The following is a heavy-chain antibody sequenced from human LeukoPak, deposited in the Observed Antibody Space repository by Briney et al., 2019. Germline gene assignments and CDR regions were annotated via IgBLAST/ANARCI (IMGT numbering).Heavy chain of an antibody. CDR1: GGSLSASSYY. Sequence: PSWTLSVTCRVSGGSLSASSYYWAWVRQPPGKGLEWIGSVYDTGSFSYNTSLKSRVTISDGRFKNDRFLTLNSATAADTAFYYCARRDYRAWIDPWGQGILVTVSP. D-gene: IGHD2-21*01. CDR2: VYDTGSF. CDR3: ARRDYRAWIDP. J-gene: IGHJ5*02. V-gene: IGHV4-39*01.